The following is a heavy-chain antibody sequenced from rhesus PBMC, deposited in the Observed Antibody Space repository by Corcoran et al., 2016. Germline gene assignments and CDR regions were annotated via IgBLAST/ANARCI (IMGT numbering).Heavy chain of an antibody. D-gene: IGHD2-15*01. J-gene: IGHJ5-1*01. V-gene: IGHV4-160*01. CDR3: AIYRPPRLTAPQRFDV. Sequence: QVQLQEAGPGLVKPSETLSLTCAVSGGSISSNYWSWSSQDPGKGLEWIGRIYGSGAATASIPSLKRRVTSSTNTSKKQFSLSLSSGTAADTAVYYCAIYRPPRLTAPQRFDVWGPGVLVTVSS. CDR1: GGSISSNY. CDR2: IYGSGAAT.